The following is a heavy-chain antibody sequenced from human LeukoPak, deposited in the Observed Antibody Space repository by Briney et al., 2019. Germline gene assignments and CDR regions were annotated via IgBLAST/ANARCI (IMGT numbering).Heavy chain of an antibody. D-gene: IGHD1-26*01. CDR3: ARGEVGYFDL. CDR1: GGSISSGSYY. V-gene: IGHV4-61*10. J-gene: IGHJ2*01. CDR2: IYYSGST. Sequence: SETLSLTCTVSGGSISSGSYYWSWIRQPAGKGLEWIGYIYYSGSTNYNPSLKSRVTISVDTSKNQFSLKLSSVTAADTAVYYCARGEVGYFDLWGRGTLVTVSS.